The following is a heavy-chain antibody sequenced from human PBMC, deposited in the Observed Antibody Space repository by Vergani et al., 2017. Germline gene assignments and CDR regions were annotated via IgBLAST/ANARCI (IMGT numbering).Heavy chain of an antibody. V-gene: IGHV5-51*01. D-gene: IGHD1-1*01. CDR3: ASTTHTAGPSYYFNY. CDR1: GYSFTSYW. CDR2: IYPGDSDT. Sequence: EVQLVQSGAEVKTPGESLKISCKGSGYSFTSYWIGWVRQMPGKGLEWMGIIYPGDSDTRYSPSFQGQVTISADKSISTAYLQGSSLKASDTAMYYCASTTHTAGPSYYFNYWGQGTLVTVSS. J-gene: IGHJ4*02.